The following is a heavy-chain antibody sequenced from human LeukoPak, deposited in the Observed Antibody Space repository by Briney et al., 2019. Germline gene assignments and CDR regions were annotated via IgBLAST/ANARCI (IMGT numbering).Heavy chain of an antibody. CDR2: IYYSGST. CDR3: ARLNIAAAGGAFDI. J-gene: IGHJ3*02. V-gene: IGHV4-59*01. Sequence: SETLSLTCTVPGGSISSYYWSWIRQPPGKGLEWIGYIYYSGSTNYNPSLKSRVTISVDTSKNQFCLKLSSVTAADTAVYYCARLNIAAAGGAFDIWGQGTMVTVS. D-gene: IGHD6-13*01. CDR1: GGSISSYY.